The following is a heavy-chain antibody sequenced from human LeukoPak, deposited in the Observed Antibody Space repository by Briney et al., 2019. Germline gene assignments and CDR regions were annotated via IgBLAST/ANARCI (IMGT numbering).Heavy chain of an antibody. CDR3: TRGASGYGNFDY. D-gene: IGHD5-12*01. CDR2: INSDGSSI. J-gene: IGHJ4*02. V-gene: IGHV3-74*01. CDR1: GFSVGGYW. Sequence: GGSLRLSCAASGFSVGGYWMHWVRQGPGMGLVWVSRINSDGSSISYADSVKGRFSISGDNAKNTLYLQMNSLRAEDTAVYYCTRGASGYGNFDYWGQGTLVTVSS.